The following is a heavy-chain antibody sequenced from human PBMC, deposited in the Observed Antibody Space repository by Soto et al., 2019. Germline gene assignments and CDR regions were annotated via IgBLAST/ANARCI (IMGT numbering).Heavy chain of an antibody. J-gene: IGHJ5*02. V-gene: IGHV1-69*02. Sequence: QVQLVQSGAEVKKPGSSVKVSCKASGGTFSSYTISWVRQAPGQGLEWMGRIIPILGIANYAQKFQGRVTITEDKATSTADMELGSLRSEDTAVYYCARASGYYYDSSGAYNWFDPWGQGTLVTVSS. D-gene: IGHD3-22*01. CDR3: ARASGYYYDSSGAYNWFDP. CDR1: GGTFSSYT. CDR2: IIPILGIA.